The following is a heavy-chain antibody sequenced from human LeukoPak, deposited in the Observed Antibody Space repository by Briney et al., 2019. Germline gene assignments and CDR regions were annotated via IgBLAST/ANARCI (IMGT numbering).Heavy chain of an antibody. V-gene: IGHV1-18*01. CDR3: ARDCGYQCLFDY. J-gene: IGHJ4*02. CDR2: ISGYNGNT. CDR1: GYTFTNYG. Sequence: ASVKVSCTASGYTFTNYGISWVRQAPGQGLEWMGWISGYNGNTNYAQKSQGRVTMTTDTSTNAAHMELRSLRSDDTAVYYCARDCGYQCLFDYWGQGTLVTVSS. D-gene: IGHD5-12*01.